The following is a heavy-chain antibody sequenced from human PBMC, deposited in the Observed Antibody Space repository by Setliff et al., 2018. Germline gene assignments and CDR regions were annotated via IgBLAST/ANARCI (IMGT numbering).Heavy chain of an antibody. V-gene: IGHV3-11*06. CDR2: ISSGSGTYT. J-gene: IGHJ6*03. D-gene: IGHD3-10*01. Sequence: GGSLRLSCAASGFTFSDHYMSWIRQAPGKGLEWVSYISSGSGTYTNYADSVKGRFTISRDNAKNSLYLQMNSLRADDTSVYYCARVPRFGELPWDVWGKGTTVTVS. CDR1: GFTFSDHY. CDR3: ARVPRFGELPWDV.